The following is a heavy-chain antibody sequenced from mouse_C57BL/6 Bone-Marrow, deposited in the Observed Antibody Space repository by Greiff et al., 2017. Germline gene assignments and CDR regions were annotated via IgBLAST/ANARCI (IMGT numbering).Heavy chain of an antibody. CDR3: TRGQLRLLFAD. CDR2: IYPGNSDT. V-gene: IGHV1-5*01. CDR1: GYTFTSYW. Sequence: VQLQQSGTVLARPGASVKMSCKTSGYTFTSYWMHWVKQRPGQGLEWIGAIYPGNSDTSYNQKFKGKAKLTAVTSASTAYMELSSRTNEDSAVDYCTRGQLRLLFADWGQGTLVTVSA. D-gene: IGHD3-2*02. J-gene: IGHJ3*01.